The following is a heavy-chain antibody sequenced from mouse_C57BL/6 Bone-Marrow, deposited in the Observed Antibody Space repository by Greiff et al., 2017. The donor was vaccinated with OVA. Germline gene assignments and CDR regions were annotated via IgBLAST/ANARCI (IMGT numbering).Heavy chain of an antibody. D-gene: IGHD2-3*01. CDR3: AWAYDGYYPAWFAY. Sequence: QVQLKQPGAELVKPGASVKLSCKASGYTFTSYWMHWVKQRPGRGLEWIGRIDPNSGGTKYNEKFKSKATLTVDKPSSTAYMQLSSLTSEDSAVXYCAWAYDGYYPAWFAYWGQGTLVTVSA. CDR2: IDPNSGGT. CDR1: GYTFTSYW. V-gene: IGHV1-72*01. J-gene: IGHJ3*01.